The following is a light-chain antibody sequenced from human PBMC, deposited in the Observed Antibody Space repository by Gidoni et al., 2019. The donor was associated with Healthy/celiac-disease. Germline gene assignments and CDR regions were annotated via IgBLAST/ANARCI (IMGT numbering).Light chain of an antibody. J-gene: IGKJ1*01. CDR1: QSVLYSSNNKNY. Sequence: DIVMTQSPDSLAVSLGERATINCKSSQSVLYSSNNKNYLAWYQQKPGQPPKLLIYWASTRESGVPDRFSGSGSGTDFTLNISSLQAEEVAVYYCQQYYSTPRTFGQGTKVEIK. V-gene: IGKV4-1*01. CDR2: WAS. CDR3: QQYYSTPRT.